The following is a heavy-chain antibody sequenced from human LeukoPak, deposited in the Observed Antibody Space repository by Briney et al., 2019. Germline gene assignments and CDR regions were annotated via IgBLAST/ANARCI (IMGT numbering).Heavy chain of an antibody. Sequence: ASVKVSCKASGYTFTGYYMHWVRQAPGQGLEWMGWINPNSGGTNYAQKFQGRVTMTRDTSISTAYMELSRLRSDDTAVYYCARDRYYDSSGYYRSIVGAAIGYYFDYWGQGTLVTVSS. CDR2: INPNSGGT. CDR3: ARDRYYDSSGYYRSIVGAAIGYYFDY. D-gene: IGHD3-22*01. CDR1: GYTFTGYY. J-gene: IGHJ4*02. V-gene: IGHV1-2*02.